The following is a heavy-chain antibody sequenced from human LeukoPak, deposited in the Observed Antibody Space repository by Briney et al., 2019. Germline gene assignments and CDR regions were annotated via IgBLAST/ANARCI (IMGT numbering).Heavy chain of an antibody. CDR1: GFTFSSYG. J-gene: IGHJ4*02. V-gene: IGHV3-23*01. CDR2: ISGSGGVT. D-gene: IGHD3-3*01. CDR3: AKDNEYYDFWSGSSNFDY. Sequence: GGSLRLSCAASGFTFSSYGMSWVRQAPGKGLEWVSGISGSGGVTSYADFVKGRFTVSRDNSKNTLYLQMNSLRGEDTAVYYCAKDNEYYDFWSGSSNFDYWGQGTLVTVSS.